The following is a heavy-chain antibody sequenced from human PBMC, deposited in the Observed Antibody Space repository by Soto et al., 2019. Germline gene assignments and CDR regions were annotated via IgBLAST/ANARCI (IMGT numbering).Heavy chain of an antibody. V-gene: IGHV5-10-1*01. D-gene: IGHD3-22*01. CDR2: IGPSDSQT. CDR3: ARQIYDSDTGPNFQYYFDS. J-gene: IGHJ4*02. CDR1: GYSFSGYW. Sequence: PXESLKISCRGSGYSFSGYWITWVRQKPGKGLEGMGRIGPSDSQTYYSPSFRGHVTISVTKSITTVFLQWSSLRASDTAMYYCARQIYDSDTGPNFQYYFDSWGQGPPVTVSS.